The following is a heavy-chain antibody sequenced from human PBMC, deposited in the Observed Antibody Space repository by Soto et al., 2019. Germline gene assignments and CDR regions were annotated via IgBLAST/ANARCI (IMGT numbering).Heavy chain of an antibody. Sequence: GGSLRLSCAASGFTFSDYYMSWIRQAPGKGLEWVSYISSSSSYTNYTDSVKGRFTISRDNAKNSLYLQMNSLRAEDTAVYYCARVLLGTDAFDIWGQGTMVTVSS. CDR2: ISSSSSYT. D-gene: IGHD7-27*01. CDR1: GFTFSDYY. J-gene: IGHJ3*02. CDR3: ARVLLGTDAFDI. V-gene: IGHV3-11*06.